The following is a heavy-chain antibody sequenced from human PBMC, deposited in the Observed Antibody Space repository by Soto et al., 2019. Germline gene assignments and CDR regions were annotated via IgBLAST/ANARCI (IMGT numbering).Heavy chain of an antibody. CDR1: GGSISSGGYS. V-gene: IGHV4-30-2*01. CDR3: ARVSIAAAGTRFDP. D-gene: IGHD6-13*01. Sequence: PSETLSLTCAVSGGSISSGGYSWSWIRQPPGKGLEWIGYIYHSGSTYYNPSLKSRVTISVDRSKNQFSLKLSSVTAADTAVYYCARVSIAAAGTRFDPWGQGTLVTSPQ. CDR2: IYHSGST. J-gene: IGHJ5*02.